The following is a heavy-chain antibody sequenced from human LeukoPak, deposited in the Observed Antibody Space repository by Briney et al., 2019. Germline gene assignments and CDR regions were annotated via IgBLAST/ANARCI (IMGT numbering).Heavy chain of an antibody. CDR2: ISGSGGDT. V-gene: IGHV3-23*01. CDR3: ASARGSNYGSLGD. Sequence: PGGSLRLSCAASRLTFSSYAMTWVRQAPGKGLEWVSTISGSGGDTYNADSVKGRFTTSRDNSKNTLYLQMNSLRAEDTAVYYCASARGSNYGSLGDWGQGTLVTVSS. D-gene: IGHD5-18*01. J-gene: IGHJ4*02. CDR1: RLTFSSYA.